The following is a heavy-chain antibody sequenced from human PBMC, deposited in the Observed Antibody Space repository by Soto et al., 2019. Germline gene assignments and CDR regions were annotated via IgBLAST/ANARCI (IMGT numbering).Heavy chain of an antibody. D-gene: IGHD2-8*01. Sequence: SETLSLTCTVSGGSVSNSNYYCGWILQSPGKGLEWIGSVYYRVRSYSKSSVKSRVTISVDTSKNQFSLNLNSVTASDTAVYYCVRQRTSVLTQAYFEYWGPGAMVTVSS. J-gene: IGHJ4*02. CDR1: GGSVSNSNYY. CDR2: VYYRVRS. V-gene: IGHV4-39*01. CDR3: VRQRTSVLTQAYFEY.